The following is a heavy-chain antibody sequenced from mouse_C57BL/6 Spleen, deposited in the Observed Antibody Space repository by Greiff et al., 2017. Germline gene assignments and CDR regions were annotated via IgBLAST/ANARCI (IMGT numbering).Heavy chain of an antibody. V-gene: IGHV7-3*01. CDR3: ARPYDYDGAWFAY. CDR2: IRNKANGYTT. J-gene: IGHJ3*01. Sequence: EVMLVESGGGLVQPGGSLSLSCAASGFTFTDYYMSWVRQPPGKALEWLGFIRNKANGYTTDYSASVKGRFTISRDNSQSILYLQMNALRAEDSATYYCARPYDYDGAWFAYWGQGTLVTVSA. CDR1: GFTFTDYY. D-gene: IGHD2-4*01.